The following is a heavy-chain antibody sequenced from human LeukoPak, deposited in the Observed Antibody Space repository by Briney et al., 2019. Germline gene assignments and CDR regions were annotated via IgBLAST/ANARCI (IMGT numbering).Heavy chain of an antibody. CDR1: GFTFSSFE. CDR3: AELGVTMIGGV. V-gene: IGHV3-48*03. CDR2: ISSSGNTK. D-gene: IGHD3-10*02. J-gene: IGHJ6*04. Sequence: GGSLRPSCAASGFTFSSFEMNWVRQSPGKGLEWVSYISSSGNTKYYADSVKGRFTISRDNAKNSLYLQMNSLRAEDTAVYYCAELGVTMIGGVWGKGTTVTISS.